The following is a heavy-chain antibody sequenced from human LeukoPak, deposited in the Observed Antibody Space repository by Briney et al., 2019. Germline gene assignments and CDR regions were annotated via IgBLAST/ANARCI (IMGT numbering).Heavy chain of an antibody. Sequence: GGSLRLSCAASGFTFTSYEMNWVRQAPGKGQEWVSYINSDGTTIYYADSVKGRFTISRDYAKNSLYLQMNSLRAEDTAIYYCARERAVAGAGFDYWGQGTLVTVSS. V-gene: IGHV3-48*03. J-gene: IGHJ4*02. D-gene: IGHD6-19*01. CDR3: ARERAVAGAGFDY. CDR1: GFTFTSYE. CDR2: INSDGTTI.